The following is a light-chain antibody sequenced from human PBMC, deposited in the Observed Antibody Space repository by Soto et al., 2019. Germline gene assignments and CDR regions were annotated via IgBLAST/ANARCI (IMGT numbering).Light chain of an antibody. CDR2: SIS. V-gene: IGLV7-43*01. Sequence: QTVVTQEPSLTVSPGGTVTLTCASSTGAVTSGFYPNWFQQKPGQAPRALIYSISNRHSWTPARFSGSLLGGKAALTLSGVRAEDEAEYYCLVFYDNTWVFGGGTKVTVL. J-gene: IGLJ3*02. CDR1: TGAVTSGFY. CDR3: LVFYDNTWV.